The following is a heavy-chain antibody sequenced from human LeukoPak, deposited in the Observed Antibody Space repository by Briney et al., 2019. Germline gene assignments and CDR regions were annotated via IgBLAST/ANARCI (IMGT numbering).Heavy chain of an antibody. CDR1: GGSISSGSYY. Sequence: SQTLSLTCTVSGGSISSGSYYWSWIRQPAGKGLEWIGRIYTSGSTNYNPSLKSRVTISVDTSKNQFSLQLNSVTPEDTAVYYCARDHLLGWVSSGWYWFDPWGQGTLVTVSS. CDR3: ARDHLLGWVSSGWYWFDP. J-gene: IGHJ5*02. D-gene: IGHD6-19*01. V-gene: IGHV4-61*02. CDR2: IYTSGST.